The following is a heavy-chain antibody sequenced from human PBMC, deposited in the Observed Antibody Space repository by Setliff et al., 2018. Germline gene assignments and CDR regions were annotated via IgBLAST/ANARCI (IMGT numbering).Heavy chain of an antibody. J-gene: IGHJ5*01. Sequence: ESLKISCKASGYRFTSQWIAWVRQTPGRGLEWMGIIYPADSDTTYRPSFQGQVTISVDKSLSTAYLQWSSLKASDSGKYYCARRGYGGYIYGSFDSWGQGTLVTVSS. CDR1: GYRFTSQW. CDR3: ARRGYGGYIYGSFDS. CDR2: IYPADSDT. V-gene: IGHV5-51*01. D-gene: IGHD5-18*01.